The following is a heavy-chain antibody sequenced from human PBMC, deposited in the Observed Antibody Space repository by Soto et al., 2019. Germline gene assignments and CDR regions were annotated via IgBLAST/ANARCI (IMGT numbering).Heavy chain of an antibody. V-gene: IGHV4-61*01. CDR3: ARELGIAVAYHYYYYGMDV. D-gene: IGHD6-19*01. CDR1: GGSVSSGSYY. J-gene: IGHJ6*02. Sequence: KPSETLSLTCTVSGGSVSSGSYYWSWIRQPPGKGLEWIGYIYYSGSTNYNPSLKSRVTISVDTSKNQFSLKLSSVTAADTAVYYCARELGIAVAYHYYYYGMDVWGQGTTVTVSS. CDR2: IYYSGST.